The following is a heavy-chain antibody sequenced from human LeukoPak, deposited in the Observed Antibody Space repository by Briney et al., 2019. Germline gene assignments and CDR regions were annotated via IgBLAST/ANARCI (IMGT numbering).Heavy chain of an antibody. Sequence: SGTLSLTCTASGGSISSYNWSWIRQPAGKGLEWIGRIYTTGSTNYNPSPKSRVTMSVDMYRSQFSLKLSAVTASDRAVYYCARVYYSRCYDYWYVDIWGRGVLVT. CDR2: IYTTGST. CDR1: GGSISSYN. J-gene: IGHJ2*01. D-gene: IGHD6-6*01. CDR3: ARVYYSRCYDYWYVDI. V-gene: IGHV4-4*07.